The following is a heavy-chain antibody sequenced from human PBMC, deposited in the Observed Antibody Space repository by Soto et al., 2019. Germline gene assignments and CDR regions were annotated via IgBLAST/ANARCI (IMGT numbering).Heavy chain of an antibody. Sequence: PGESLKISCKGSGYSFTSYWISWVRQMPGKGLEWMGRIDPSDSYTNYSPSFRGHVTISADKSISTAYLECSSLKASDTAMYYCARLGFSSGYYGMDVWGQVPKVTVSS. CDR1: GYSFTSYW. CDR2: IDPSDSYT. D-gene: IGHD3-3*01. J-gene: IGHJ6*02. V-gene: IGHV5-10-1*01. CDR3: ARLGFSSGYYGMDV.